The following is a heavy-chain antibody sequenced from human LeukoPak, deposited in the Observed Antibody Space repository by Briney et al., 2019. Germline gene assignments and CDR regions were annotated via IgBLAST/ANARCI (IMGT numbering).Heavy chain of an antibody. V-gene: IGHV3-30*18. D-gene: IGHD3-22*01. Sequence: PGRSLRLSCAASGFTFSSYGMHWVRQAPGKGLEWVAVISYDGSNKYYADSVKGRFTISRDNSKNTLYLQMNSLRAEDTAVHYCAKDPGGSSGYPDAFDIWGQGTMVTVSS. CDR2: ISYDGSNK. J-gene: IGHJ3*02. CDR3: AKDPGGSSGYPDAFDI. CDR1: GFTFSSYG.